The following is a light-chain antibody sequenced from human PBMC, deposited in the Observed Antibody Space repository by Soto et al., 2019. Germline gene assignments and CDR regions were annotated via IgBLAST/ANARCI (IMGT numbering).Light chain of an antibody. CDR2: EVT. CDR3: GSYAGTISL. Sequence: QSVLTQPPSASGSPGQSVTISCTGTSNDVGRYNFVSWYQQHPGKAPKLIIYEVTKRPPGVPDRFSGSKSGNTASLTVSGLQADDEADYYCGSYAGTISLLGGGTKLTVL. J-gene: IGLJ2*01. V-gene: IGLV2-8*01. CDR1: SNDVGRYNF.